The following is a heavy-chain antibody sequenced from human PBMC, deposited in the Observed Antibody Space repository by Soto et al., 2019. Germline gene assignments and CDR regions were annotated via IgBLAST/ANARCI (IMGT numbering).Heavy chain of an antibody. J-gene: IGHJ4*02. CDR3: AHSGDYYDSSGYINY. Sequence: QITLKESGPTLVRPTQPLTLTCAFSGFSLKTKGVGVGWIRQPPGKPLQWLARIYWDDDRRYNPSLKSRLSITKDTSQNQVVLRMTNMAPVDTATYYCAHSGDYYDSSGYINYWGQGTRVTVSS. CDR2: IYWDDDR. V-gene: IGHV2-5*02. CDR1: GFSLKTKGVG. D-gene: IGHD3-22*01.